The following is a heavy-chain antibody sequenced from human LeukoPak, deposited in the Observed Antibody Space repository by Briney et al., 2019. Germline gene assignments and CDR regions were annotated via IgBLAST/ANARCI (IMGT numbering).Heavy chain of an antibody. CDR1: SGSIFSSNW. V-gene: IGHV4-4*02. CDR3: ARAAPGRDGGDDFDY. Sequence: SGTLSLTCAVSSGSIFSSNWWSWVRPPPGKGLEWIGQIFHSGSTIYSPSLKSRVTISVDKSKNQFSLRLTSVTAADTAVYYCARAAPGRDGGDDFDYWGQGTLVTVSS. D-gene: IGHD6-13*01. CDR2: IFHSGST. J-gene: IGHJ4*02.